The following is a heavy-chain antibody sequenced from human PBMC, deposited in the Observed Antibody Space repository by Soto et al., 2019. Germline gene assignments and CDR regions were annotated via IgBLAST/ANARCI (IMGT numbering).Heavy chain of an antibody. CDR1: GGSISSGGYS. D-gene: IGHD1-26*01. Sequence: SETLSLTCAVSGGSISSGGYSWSWIRQPPGKGLEWIGYIYHSGSTYYNPSLKSRVTISVDRSKNQFSLKLSSVTAADTAVYYCARATTTKDFDYWGQGPLVTVSS. CDR3: ARATTTKDFDY. CDR2: IYHSGST. V-gene: IGHV4-30-2*01. J-gene: IGHJ4*02.